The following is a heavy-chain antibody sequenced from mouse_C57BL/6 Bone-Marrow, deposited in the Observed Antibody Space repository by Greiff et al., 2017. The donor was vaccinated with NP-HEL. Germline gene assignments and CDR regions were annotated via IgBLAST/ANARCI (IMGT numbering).Heavy chain of an antibody. J-gene: IGHJ4*01. CDR3: ARRILGDYAMDY. D-gene: IGHD4-1*01. CDR2: IFPGSGST. CDR1: GYTFTDYY. V-gene: IGHV1-75*01. Sequence: QVQLQQSGPELVKPGASVKISCKASGYTFTDYYINWVKQRPGQGLEWIGWIFPGSGSTYYNEKFKGKATLTVDKSSSTAYMLRSSLTSEDSAVYFCARRILGDYAMDYWGQGTSVTVSS.